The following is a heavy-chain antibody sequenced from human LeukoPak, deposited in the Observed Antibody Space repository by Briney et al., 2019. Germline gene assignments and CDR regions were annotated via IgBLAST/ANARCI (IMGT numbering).Heavy chain of an antibody. CDR1: GFTFSSYS. CDR3: AREGYSGSYDAFDI. V-gene: IGHV3-21*01. D-gene: IGHD5-12*01. Sequence: GGSLRLSCAASGFTFSSYSMNWVRQAPGKGLEWVSSISSSSSYIYYADSVKGRFTIYNAKNSLYLQMNSLRAEDTAVYYCAREGYSGSYDAFDIWGQGTMVTVSS. J-gene: IGHJ3*02. CDR2: ISSSSSYI.